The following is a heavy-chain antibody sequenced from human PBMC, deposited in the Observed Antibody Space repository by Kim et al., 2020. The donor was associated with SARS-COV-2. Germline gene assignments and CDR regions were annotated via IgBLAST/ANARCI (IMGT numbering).Heavy chain of an antibody. CDR3: ARGGGSMVRGVLFDY. CDR2: ISYDGSNK. Sequence: GGSLRLSCAASGFTFSSYAMHWVRHAPGKGLEWVAVISYDGSNKYYADSVKGRFTISRDNSKNTLYLQMNSLRAEDTAVYYCARGGGSMVRGVLFDYWG. D-gene: IGHD3-10*01. CDR1: GFTFSSYA. J-gene: IGHJ4*01. V-gene: IGHV3-30*04.